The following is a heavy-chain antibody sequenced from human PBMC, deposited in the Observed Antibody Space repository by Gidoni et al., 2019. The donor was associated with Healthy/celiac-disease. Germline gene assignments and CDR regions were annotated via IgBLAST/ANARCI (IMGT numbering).Heavy chain of an antibody. V-gene: IGHV3-33*01. CDR3: ARDLKVAGDY. J-gene: IGHJ4*02. CDR2: IWYDGSNK. CDR1: GFTFSSYG. Sequence: QVQLVESGGGVVQPGRSLRLSCAASGFTFSSYGMHWVRQAPGKRLEWVAVIWYDGSNKYYADSVKGRFTISRDNSKNTLYLQMNSLRAEDTAVYYCARDLKVAGDYWGQGTLVTVSS. D-gene: IGHD6-19*01.